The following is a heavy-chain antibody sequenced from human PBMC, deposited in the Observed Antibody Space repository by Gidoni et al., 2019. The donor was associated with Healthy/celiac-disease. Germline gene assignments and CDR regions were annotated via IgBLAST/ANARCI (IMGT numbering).Heavy chain of an antibody. Sequence: QLQLQESGPGLVKPSETLSLTCTVSGGSISSSSYYWGWIRQPPGKGLEWIGSIYYSGSTYYNPSLKSRVTISVDTSKNQFSLKLSSVTAADTAVYYCARVGQITFGGVIVLLYFDYWGQGTLVTVSS. CDR1: GGSISSSSYY. D-gene: IGHD3-16*02. J-gene: IGHJ4*02. V-gene: IGHV4-39*07. CDR2: IYYSGST. CDR3: ARVGQITFGGVIVLLYFDY.